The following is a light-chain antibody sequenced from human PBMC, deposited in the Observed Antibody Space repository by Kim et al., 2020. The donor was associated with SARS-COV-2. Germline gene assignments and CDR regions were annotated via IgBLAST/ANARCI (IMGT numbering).Light chain of an antibody. CDR3: QAWDSSTHNYV. Sequence: PGQTARITCSGNKLGDKYVSWYQQKPGQSPGVVIYQDNQRPSGIPERFSGSNSGNTATLTISGTQAMDEADYYCQAWDSSTHNYVFGAGTKVTVL. CDR2: QDN. V-gene: IGLV3-1*01. CDR1: KLGDKY. J-gene: IGLJ1*01.